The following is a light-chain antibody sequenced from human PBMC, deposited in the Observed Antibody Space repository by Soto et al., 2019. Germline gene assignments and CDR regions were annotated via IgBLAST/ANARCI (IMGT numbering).Light chain of an antibody. J-gene: IGLJ2*01. CDR1: SSDVGASDF. CDR3: SSYTSSSTGV. CDR2: EVS. Sequence: QSALTQPASVSESPGQSITISCTGTSSDVGASDFVSWYQQHPGKAPELIIYEVSNRPSGVSNRFSGSKSGNTASLTISGLQAEDEADYYCSSYTSSSTGVFGGGTKLTVL. V-gene: IGLV2-14*01.